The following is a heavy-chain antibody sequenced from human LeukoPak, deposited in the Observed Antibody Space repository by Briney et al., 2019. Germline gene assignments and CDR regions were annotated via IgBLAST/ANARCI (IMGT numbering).Heavy chain of an antibody. Sequence: GGSLSLSCAASGFTFSSYSFNWGRQAPGQGLEWFSYISRSSSTRYYAASVKGRFTISRDTAKNPLYLQLNSLRAEDTAVYYCAGGSGYLDYWGQGTLVTVSS. CDR1: GFTFSSYS. J-gene: IGHJ4*02. CDR2: ISRSSSTR. CDR3: AGGSGYLDY. V-gene: IGHV3-48*04.